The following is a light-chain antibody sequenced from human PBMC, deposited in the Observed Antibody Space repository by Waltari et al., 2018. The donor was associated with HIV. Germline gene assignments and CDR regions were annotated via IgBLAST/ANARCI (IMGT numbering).Light chain of an antibody. V-gene: IGLV3-19*01. Sequence: SSELTQDPAVSVALGQTVRITCQGDSLRSYYASWYQQKPGQAPVLVIYGKNTRPSGIPDRFSGSSSGNTASLTIPGAQAEDEADYYCNSRDSSGNHVVFG. CDR2: GKN. CDR3: NSRDSSGNHVV. J-gene: IGLJ2*01. CDR1: SLRSYY.